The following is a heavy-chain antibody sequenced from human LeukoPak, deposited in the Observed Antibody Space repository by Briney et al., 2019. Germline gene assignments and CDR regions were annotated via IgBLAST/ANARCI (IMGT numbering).Heavy chain of an antibody. CDR1: GASISGGDYS. V-gene: IGHV4-30-4*07. J-gene: IGHJ4*02. D-gene: IGHD3-16*01. Sequence: SETLSLTCAVSGASISGGDYSWSWIRQPPGKGLEWIGYIYYTGSTHYNRSLKSRVTISVDTSKNQFSLELNSVIAADSAVYYCARGGYYFDQWGQGTLVTVSS. CDR2: IYYTGST. CDR3: ARGGYYFDQ.